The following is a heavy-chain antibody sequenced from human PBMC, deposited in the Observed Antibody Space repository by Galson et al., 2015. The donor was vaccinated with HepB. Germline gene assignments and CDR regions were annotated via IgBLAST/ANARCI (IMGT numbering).Heavy chain of an antibody. J-gene: IGHJ6*02. V-gene: IGHV1-18*04. CDR3: AREYGSTWPHYSGLDA. Sequence: SVKVSCKASGYTFTNYGISWVRQAPGQGLEWLGWISTYYGNTNSAQRLQGRVTMTTDTSTSTAYMELRSLRSDDTAVYYCAREYGSTWPHYSGLDAWGQGTTVTVSS. CDR1: GYTFTNYG. CDR2: ISTYYGNT. D-gene: IGHD6-13*01.